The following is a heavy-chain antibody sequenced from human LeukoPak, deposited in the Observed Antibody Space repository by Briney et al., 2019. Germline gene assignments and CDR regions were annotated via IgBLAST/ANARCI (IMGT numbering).Heavy chain of an antibody. CDR1: GYPFTSYW. Sequence: GESLKISWKGSGYPFTSYWIGWVRQLPGKGLEWMELIYPGDSDTRYSPSFQGQVTISADKSISTAYLQWSSLKASDTAMYYCARSGSIAARPEDYWGQGTLVTVSS. D-gene: IGHD6-6*01. J-gene: IGHJ4*02. CDR3: ARSGSIAARPEDY. V-gene: IGHV5-51*03. CDR2: IYPGDSDT.